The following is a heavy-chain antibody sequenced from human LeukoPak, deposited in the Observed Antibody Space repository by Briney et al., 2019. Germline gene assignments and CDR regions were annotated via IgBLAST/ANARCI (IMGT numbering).Heavy chain of an antibody. Sequence: PGGSLRLSCAASGFTFSSYAMSWVRQAPGKGLEWVSAISGSGGSTYYADSVKGRFTISRDSSKNTLYLQMNSLRAEDTAVYFCAQERAYEILTGYSYYFDYWGQGTLVTVSS. CDR1: GFTFSSYA. CDR2: ISGSGGST. D-gene: IGHD3-9*01. J-gene: IGHJ4*02. V-gene: IGHV3-23*01. CDR3: AQERAYEILTGYSYYFDY.